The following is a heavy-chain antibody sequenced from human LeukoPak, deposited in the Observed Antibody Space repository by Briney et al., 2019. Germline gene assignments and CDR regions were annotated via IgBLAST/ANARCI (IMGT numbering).Heavy chain of an antibody. J-gene: IGHJ4*02. Sequence: PGGSLRLSCAASGFTFSSYAMSWVRQAPGKGLEWVSAISGSGGSTYYADSVKGRFTISRDNSKNTLYLQMNSLRAEDTAVYYCAKGRYSYGSGGYFDYWGQGTLVTVSS. V-gene: IGHV3-23*01. CDR2: ISGSGGST. CDR1: GFTFSSYA. D-gene: IGHD5-18*01. CDR3: AKGRYSYGSGGYFDY.